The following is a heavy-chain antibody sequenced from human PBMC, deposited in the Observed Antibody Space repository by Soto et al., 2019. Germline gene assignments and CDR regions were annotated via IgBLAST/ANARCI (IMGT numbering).Heavy chain of an antibody. CDR2: IYYTGST. Sequence: SETLSLTCTVSGGSVSSESHYCGWILHTPGKGLEWIGYIYYTGSTNYNPSLKGRVTMSVDTSRDQVSLRLRSVTRADTAVYYCARDRLEGYSYGYIYYYGMDVWGQGTTVTVSS. V-gene: IGHV4-61*01. CDR1: GGSVSSESHY. J-gene: IGHJ6*02. CDR3: ARDRLEGYSYGYIYYYGMDV. D-gene: IGHD5-18*01.